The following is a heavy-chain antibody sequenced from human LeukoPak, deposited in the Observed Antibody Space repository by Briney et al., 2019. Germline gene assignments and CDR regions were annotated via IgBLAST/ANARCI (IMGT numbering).Heavy chain of an antibody. CDR1: GYSFTSYW. V-gene: IGHV5-10-1*01. J-gene: IGHJ4*02. D-gene: IGHD3-10*01. CDR3: ARHSRAMVRGVIIVEYYFDY. CDR2: IDPSDSYT. Sequence: GGSLKISCKGSGYSFTSYWISWVRQMPGKGLEWMGRIDPSDSYTNYSPSFQGHVTISADKSISTAYLQWSSLKASDTAMYYCARHSRAMVRGVIIVEYYFDYWGQGTLVTVSS.